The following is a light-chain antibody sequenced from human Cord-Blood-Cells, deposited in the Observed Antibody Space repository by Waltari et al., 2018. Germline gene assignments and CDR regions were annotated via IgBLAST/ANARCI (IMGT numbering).Light chain of an antibody. CDR3: QQSYSTPYT. J-gene: IGKJ2*01. CDR1: QSISSY. CDR2: AAS. V-gene: IGKV1-39*01. Sequence: DIQTPQSPSSLSASVGDRVTITCRASQSISSYLNWYQQKPGKAPKLLIYAASSLQSGVPSRFSGSGSGTDFTLTISSLQPEDFATYYCQQSYSTPYTFGQGTKLEIK.